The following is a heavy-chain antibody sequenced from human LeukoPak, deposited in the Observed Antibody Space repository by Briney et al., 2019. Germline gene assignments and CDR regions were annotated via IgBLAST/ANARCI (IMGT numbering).Heavy chain of an antibody. V-gene: IGHV3-23*01. CDR1: GFTFSSYS. Sequence: GGSLRLSCAASGFTFSSYSMNWVRQAPGKGLEWVSAISGSGGSTYYADSVKGRFTISRDNSKNTLYLQMNSLRAEDTAVYYCAKDTTAGYDILTGYYAESLDYWGQGTLVTVSS. CDR3: AKDTTAGYDILTGYYAESLDY. CDR2: ISGSGGST. D-gene: IGHD3-9*01. J-gene: IGHJ4*02.